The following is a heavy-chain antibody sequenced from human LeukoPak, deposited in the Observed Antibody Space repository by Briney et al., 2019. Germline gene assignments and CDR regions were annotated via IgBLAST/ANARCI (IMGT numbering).Heavy chain of an antibody. CDR3: ARGGIVATEMTGDY. D-gene: IGHD5-12*01. J-gene: IGHJ4*02. V-gene: IGHV1-18*01. Sequence: ASVKVSCKASGYTFTSYGISWVRQAPGQGHEWMGWISVYNGNTNYAQKFQDRVTMTTDTSTSIAYMELRSLRFDDTAVYYCARGGIVATEMTGDYWGQGTLVIVSS. CDR2: ISVYNGNT. CDR1: GYTFTSYG.